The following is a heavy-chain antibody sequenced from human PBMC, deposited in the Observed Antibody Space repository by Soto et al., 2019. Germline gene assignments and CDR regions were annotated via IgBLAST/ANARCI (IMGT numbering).Heavy chain of an antibody. V-gene: IGHV3-33*01. D-gene: IGHD1-26*01. Sequence: PGGSLRLSCAASGFTFSSNGMHWVRQAPGKGLEWVAVLWSDGSEKYYADSVKGRFSISRDNSKNTLYLHMDSLRAEDTAVYYCARSSGSYLGRFDYWGQGTLVTVSS. CDR3: ARSSGSYLGRFDY. J-gene: IGHJ4*02. CDR2: LWSDGSEK. CDR1: GFTFSSNG.